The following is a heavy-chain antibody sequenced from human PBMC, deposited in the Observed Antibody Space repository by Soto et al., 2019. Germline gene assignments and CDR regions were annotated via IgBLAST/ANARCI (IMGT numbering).Heavy chain of an antibody. Sequence: SETLSLTCAVYGGSFSGYYWSWIRQPPGKGLGWIGEINHSGSTNYNPSLKSRVTISVDTSKNQFSLKLSSVTAADTAVYYCARGATSSSRLYYYYYYGMDVWGQGTTVTVSS. J-gene: IGHJ6*02. CDR3: ARGATSSSRLYYYYYYGMDV. CDR2: INHSGST. V-gene: IGHV4-34*01. CDR1: GGSFSGYY. D-gene: IGHD6-6*01.